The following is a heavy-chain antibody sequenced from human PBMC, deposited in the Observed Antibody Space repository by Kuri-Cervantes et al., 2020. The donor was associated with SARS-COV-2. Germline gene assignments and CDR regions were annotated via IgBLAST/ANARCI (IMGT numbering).Heavy chain of an antibody. J-gene: IGHJ5*02. CDR2: IKQDGSEK. Sequence: GGSLRLSCAASGFTFSSYWMSWVRQAPGKGLEWVANIKQDGSEKYYVDSVKGRFTISRDNSKNTLYLQMNSLRAEDTAVYYCARAYSGSYYSWFDPWGQGTLVTVSS. V-gene: IGHV3-7*01. CDR3: ARAYSGSYYSWFDP. CDR1: GFTFSSYW. D-gene: IGHD1-26*01.